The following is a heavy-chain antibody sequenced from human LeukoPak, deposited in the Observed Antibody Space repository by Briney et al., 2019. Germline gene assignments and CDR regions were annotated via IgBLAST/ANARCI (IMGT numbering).Heavy chain of an antibody. CDR3: AKDLGVVVVTATFDY. CDR2: ISGSGGST. D-gene: IGHD2-21*02. V-gene: IGHV3-23*01. J-gene: IGHJ4*02. CDR1: GFAFSTYG. Sequence: GGSLRLSCAASGFAFSTYGMSWVRQAPGKGLEWVSSISGSGGSTNYADSVKGRFTISRDNSKNTLYLQMNSLRAEDTAVYYCAKDLGVVVVTATFDYWGQGTLVTVSS.